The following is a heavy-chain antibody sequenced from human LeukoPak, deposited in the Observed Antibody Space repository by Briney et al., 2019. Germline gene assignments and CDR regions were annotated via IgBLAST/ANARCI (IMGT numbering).Heavy chain of an antibody. D-gene: IGHD6-19*01. CDR1: GFTFSSYG. CDR3: AGDQYSSGWYGGNYFDY. CDR2: IWYDGSNK. Sequence: GRSLRLSCAASGFTFSSYGMHWVRQAPGKGLEWVAVIWYDGSNKYYADSVKGRFTISRDNSKNTLYLQMNSLRAEDTAVYYCAGDQYSSGWYGGNYFDYWGQGTLVTVSS. V-gene: IGHV3-33*08. J-gene: IGHJ4*02.